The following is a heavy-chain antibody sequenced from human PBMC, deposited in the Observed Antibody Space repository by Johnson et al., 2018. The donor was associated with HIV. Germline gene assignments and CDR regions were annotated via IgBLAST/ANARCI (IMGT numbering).Heavy chain of an antibody. D-gene: IGHD4-17*01. J-gene: IGHJ3*01. Sequence: MKWVRQTPGMGLEWVSAINWNAGRPGYTDSVKGRFTICRDNAKNSLYVEMNRLRAEDTAVYYWATLTVRSRAFDLWGQGTLVTVSS. CDR3: ATLTVRSRAFDL. CDR2: INWNAGRP. V-gene: IGHV3-20*03.